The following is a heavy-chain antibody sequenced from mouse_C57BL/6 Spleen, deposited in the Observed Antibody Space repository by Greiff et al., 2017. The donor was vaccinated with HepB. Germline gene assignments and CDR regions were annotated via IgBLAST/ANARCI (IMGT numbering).Heavy chain of an antibody. Sequence: EVKLVESGGGLVKPGGSLKLSCAASGFTFSSYTMSWVRQTPEKRLEWVATISGGGGNTYYPDSVKGRFTISRDNAKNTLYLQMSSLRSEDTALYYCARQYIFLYYFDYWGQGTTLTVSS. CDR1: GFTFSSYT. D-gene: IGHD1-3*01. V-gene: IGHV5-9*01. CDR3: ARQYIFLYYFDY. J-gene: IGHJ2*01. CDR2: ISGGGGNT.